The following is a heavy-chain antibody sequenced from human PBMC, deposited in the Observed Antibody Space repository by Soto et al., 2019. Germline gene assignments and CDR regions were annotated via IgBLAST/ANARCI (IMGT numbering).Heavy chain of an antibody. D-gene: IGHD4-17*01. CDR3: ARGGDYNNWFAP. Sequence: ASVKVSCKASGYTFTSYDINWVRQATGHGLEWMGWINPNSGNTGYTQNFQGRVTMTRNTSISTAYMELSSLRSEDTAVYYCARGGDYNNWFAPWGQGTLVTVSS. V-gene: IGHV1-8*01. CDR1: GYTFTSYD. CDR2: INPNSGNT. J-gene: IGHJ5*02.